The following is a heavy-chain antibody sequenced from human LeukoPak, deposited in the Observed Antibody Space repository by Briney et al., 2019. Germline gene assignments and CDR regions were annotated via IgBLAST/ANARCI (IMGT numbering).Heavy chain of an antibody. Sequence: PSETLSLTCTVSGGSISSGGYYWSWIRQHPGKGLEWIGYIYYSGCTYYNPSLKSRVTISVDTSKNQFSLKLSSVTAADTAVYYCAREHDYGDYVASFDYWGQGTLVTVSS. CDR2: IYYSGCT. V-gene: IGHV4-31*03. CDR3: AREHDYGDYVASFDY. D-gene: IGHD4-17*01. CDR1: GGSISSGGYY. J-gene: IGHJ4*02.